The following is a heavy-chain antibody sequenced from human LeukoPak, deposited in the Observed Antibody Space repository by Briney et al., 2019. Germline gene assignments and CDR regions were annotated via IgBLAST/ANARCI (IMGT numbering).Heavy chain of an antibody. D-gene: IGHD3-22*01. CDR2: IRYDGSNK. Sequence: GGSLRLSCAASGFTFSSYGMHWVRQAPGKGLEWVAFIRYDGSNKYYADSVKGRFTISRDNSKNTLYLQMNSLRAEDTAVYYCAKKALPDYYDSSGYSDYWGQGTLVTVSS. CDR3: AKKALPDYYDSSGYSDY. J-gene: IGHJ4*02. CDR1: GFTFSSYG. V-gene: IGHV3-30*02.